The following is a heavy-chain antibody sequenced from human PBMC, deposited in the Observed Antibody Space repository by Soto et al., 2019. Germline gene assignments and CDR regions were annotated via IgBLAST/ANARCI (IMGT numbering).Heavy chain of an antibody. CDR2: ISGSGGST. Sequence: GGSLRLSCAAPGFTFSSYAMSWVRQAPGKGLAWVSEISGSGGSTYYADSVKGRFTISRDNSKNTLYLQMNSLRAEDTAVYYCAKGEYCSGGSCYSNYYYYGMDVWGQGTTVTVSS. CDR3: AKGEYCSGGSCYSNYYYYGMDV. V-gene: IGHV3-23*01. J-gene: IGHJ6*02. CDR1: GFTFSSYA. D-gene: IGHD2-15*01.